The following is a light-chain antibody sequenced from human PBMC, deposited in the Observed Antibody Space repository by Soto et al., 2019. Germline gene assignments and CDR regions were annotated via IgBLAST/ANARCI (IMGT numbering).Light chain of an antibody. CDR3: CSYAGSYTFV. V-gene: IGLV2-11*01. J-gene: IGLJ1*01. CDR2: DVS. Sequence: QSALTQPRSVSGSPGQSVTISSTGTSSDVGGYNYVSWYQQHPGKAPKLMIYDVSKRPSGVPDRFSGSKSGNTASLTISGLQAEDEADYYYCSYAGSYTFVFGTGTKVTVL. CDR1: SSDVGGYNY.